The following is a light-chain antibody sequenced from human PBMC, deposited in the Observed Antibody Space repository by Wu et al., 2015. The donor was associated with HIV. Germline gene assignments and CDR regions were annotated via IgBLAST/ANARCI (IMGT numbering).Light chain of an antibody. CDR2: HSS. CDR1: QSVKSY. CDR3: QQRDNWPWT. V-gene: IGKV3-11*01. J-gene: IGKJ1*01. Sequence: EIMLTQSPGTLSLSPGERATLSCRASQSVKSYLAWYQQKPGQAPRLLIYHSSNRATGIPARFSGRGSGTDFTLTISSLEPEDFAIYYCQQRDNWPWTFGQGTSVEIK.